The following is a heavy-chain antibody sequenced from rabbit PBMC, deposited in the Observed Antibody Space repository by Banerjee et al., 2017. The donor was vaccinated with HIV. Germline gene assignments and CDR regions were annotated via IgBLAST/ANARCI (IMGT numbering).Heavy chain of an antibody. CDR1: GFSFSSSYY. D-gene: IGHD2-1*01. CDR2: IYTADGTT. J-gene: IGHJ6*01. CDR3: ARGDGVPIDL. V-gene: IGHV1S40*01. Sequence: QSLEESGGGLVKPGGTLTLTCKASGFSFSSSYYVYWVRQAPGKGLEWIGRIYTADGTTYYARWAKGRFTISKTSTTVTLQMTGLTAADTATYFCARGDGVPIDLWGPGTLVTVS.